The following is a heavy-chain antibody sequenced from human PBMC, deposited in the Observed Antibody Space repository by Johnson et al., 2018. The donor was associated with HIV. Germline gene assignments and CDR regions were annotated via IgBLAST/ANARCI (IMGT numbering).Heavy chain of an antibody. CDR1: GFTFSSYA. CDR2: ISYDGSNK. Sequence: QVQLVESGGGLVKPGGSLRLSCAASGFTFSSYAMHWVRQAPGKGLEWVAVISYDGSNKYYADSVKGRFTISRDNSKNTLYLQMNNLRAEDTAVYYCARDKGLGDAFDIWGQGTMVTVSS. CDR3: ARDKGLGDAFDI. J-gene: IGHJ3*02. D-gene: IGHD3-16*01. V-gene: IGHV3-30*04.